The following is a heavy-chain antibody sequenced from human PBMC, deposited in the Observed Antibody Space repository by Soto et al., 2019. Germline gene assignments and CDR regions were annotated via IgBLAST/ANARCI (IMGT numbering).Heavy chain of an antibody. CDR3: ARSQGSSTSLEIYYYYYYGMDV. Sequence: SVKVSCKASGGTFSSYAISWVRQAPGQGLEWMGGIIPISDTTNYAQKFQGRVTVTADESTSTAYMELSSLRSEDTAVYYCARSQGSSTSLEIYYYYYYGMDVWGQGTTVTSP. V-gene: IGHV1-69*13. CDR2: IIPISDTT. CDR1: GGTFSSYA. J-gene: IGHJ6*02. D-gene: IGHD2-2*01.